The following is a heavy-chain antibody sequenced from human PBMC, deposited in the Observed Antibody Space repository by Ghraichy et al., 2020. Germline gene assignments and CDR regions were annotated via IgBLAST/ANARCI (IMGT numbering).Heavy chain of an antibody. J-gene: IGHJ3*02. Sequence: GSLRLSCTVSGGSISSSSYYWGWIRQPPGKGLEWIGSIYYGVSTYYNPSLKSRVTISVDTSKNQFSLKLTSVTAADTAVYYCAGYSSGWGSANAFDIWSQGTMVTVSS. CDR1: GGSISSSSYY. D-gene: IGHD6-19*01. CDR2: IYYGVST. V-gene: IGHV4-39*01. CDR3: AGYSSGWGSANAFDI.